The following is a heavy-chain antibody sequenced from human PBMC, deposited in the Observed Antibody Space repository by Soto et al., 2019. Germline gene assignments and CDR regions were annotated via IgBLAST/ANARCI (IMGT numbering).Heavy chain of an antibody. D-gene: IGHD1-26*01. CDR3: ARDVVRGELLPGPFDY. V-gene: IGHV1-69*01. CDR1: GGTFSSYA. Sequence: QVQLVQSGAEVKKPGSSVKVSCKASGGTFSSYAISWVRQAPGQGLEWMGGIIPIFGTANYAQKFQGRVTITADESTSTAYMELSSMRSEDTAVYYCARDVVRGELLPGPFDYWGQGTLVTVSS. CDR2: IIPIFGTA. J-gene: IGHJ4*02.